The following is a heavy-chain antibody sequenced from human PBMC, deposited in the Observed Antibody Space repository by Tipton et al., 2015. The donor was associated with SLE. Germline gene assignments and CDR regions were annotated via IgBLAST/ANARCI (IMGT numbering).Heavy chain of an antibody. D-gene: IGHD1-26*01. Sequence: TLSLTCTVSGGSISSSSYYWGWIRQPPGKGLEYIGEINHRGSTNYKSSLRGRVTISVDTSKNHLSLKLTSVTAADTAVYFCAKNRPIMGTTDAFDVWGQGAMVTVSS. J-gene: IGHJ3*01. CDR3: AKNRPIMGTTDAFDV. CDR1: GGSISSSSYY. V-gene: IGHV4-39*02. CDR2: INHRGST.